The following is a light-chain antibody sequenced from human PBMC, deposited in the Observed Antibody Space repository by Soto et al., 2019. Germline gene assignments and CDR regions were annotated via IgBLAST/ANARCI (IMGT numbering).Light chain of an antibody. CDR1: QSVLARSNNKNY. V-gene: IGKV4-1*01. J-gene: IGKJ2*01. Sequence: DIVMMQSPDSLAVSLGERATINCRSSQSVLARSNNKNYLAWYQQRPGQPPKLLIYWASTRDSGVPDRFSGSGSGTDFTLTISSLQAEDVAVYYCQQYYGTVYSFGQGTKLEIK. CDR3: QQYYGTVYS. CDR2: WAS.